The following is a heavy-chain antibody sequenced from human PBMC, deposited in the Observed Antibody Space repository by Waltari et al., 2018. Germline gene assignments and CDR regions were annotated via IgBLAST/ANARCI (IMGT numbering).Heavy chain of an antibody. Sequence: EVHLLESGGGLVQPGGSLRLSCVASGFTFNNDVMNWVRKAPGKGLEWVSSISGPGGSTYYADSVKGRFTVSRDNSEDTMYLHMNSLRAGDTAIYYCVKVHLYYDIVPTLKSGYYFDSWGQGTLVTVSS. CDR2: ISGPGGST. V-gene: IGHV3-23*01. CDR3: VKVHLYYDIVPTLKSGYYFDS. D-gene: IGHD3-9*01. CDR1: GFTFNNDV. J-gene: IGHJ4*02.